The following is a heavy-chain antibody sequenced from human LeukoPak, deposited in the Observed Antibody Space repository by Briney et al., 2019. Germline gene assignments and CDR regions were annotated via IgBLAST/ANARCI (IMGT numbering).Heavy chain of an antibody. Sequence: GGSLRLSCAATGFIFREYAMTWVRQAPGKGLEWVSSITASDYTTYADSVKGRFTISRDNSKNTLYLQMDSLRGDDTALYHCARDPNGDYIGAVDNWGQGTMVTVSS. CDR2: ITASDYTT. CDR3: ARDPNGDYIGAVDN. CDR1: GFIFREYA. V-gene: IGHV3-23*01. D-gene: IGHD4-17*01. J-gene: IGHJ3*02.